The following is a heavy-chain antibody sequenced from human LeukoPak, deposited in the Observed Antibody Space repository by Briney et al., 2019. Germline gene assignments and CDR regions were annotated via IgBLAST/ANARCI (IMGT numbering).Heavy chain of an antibody. Sequence: PGGSLTLSCEASGFTFSGNWMSWVRQAPGKGLEWVASIKPDGSQKLYVDSVKGRFTISRDNTKSSLYLQMNSLGAEDTAVYYCAKLLRTATTYDCWGQGTRVTVSS. V-gene: IGHV3-7*01. CDR1: GFTFSGNW. D-gene: IGHD5-24*01. CDR3: AKLLRTATTYDC. CDR2: IKPDGSQK. J-gene: IGHJ4*02.